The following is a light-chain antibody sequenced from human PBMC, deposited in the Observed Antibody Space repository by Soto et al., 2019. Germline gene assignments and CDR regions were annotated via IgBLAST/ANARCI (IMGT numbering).Light chain of an antibody. Sequence: QSVLTQPASVSGSPGQSITISCTGTSSDVGSYNLVSWYQHHPGKAPKLMIYEGSKRPSGVSNRFSGSKSGNRASLTISGLQSEDEADYHCCSYAGSRGVVFGGGTQLTVL. CDR3: CSYAGSRGVV. V-gene: IGLV2-23*01. CDR1: SSDVGSYNL. CDR2: EGS. J-gene: IGLJ2*01.